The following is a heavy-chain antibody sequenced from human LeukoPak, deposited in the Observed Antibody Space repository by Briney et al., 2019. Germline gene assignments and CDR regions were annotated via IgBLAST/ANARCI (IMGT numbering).Heavy chain of an antibody. Sequence: GGSLRLSCAASGFTFSSYGMHWVRQAPGKGLEWVAVISYDGSNKYYADSVKGRFTISRDNSKNTLYLQMNSLRAEDTALYYCAKSSSEEIRDGYSNWGQGTLVTVSS. J-gene: IGHJ4*02. CDR1: GFTFSSYG. CDR3: AKSSSEEIRDGYSN. D-gene: IGHD5-24*01. V-gene: IGHV3-30*18. CDR2: ISYDGSNK.